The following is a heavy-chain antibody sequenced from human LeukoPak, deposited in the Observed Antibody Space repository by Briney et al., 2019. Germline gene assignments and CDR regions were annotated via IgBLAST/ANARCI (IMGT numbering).Heavy chain of an antibody. V-gene: IGHV3-30*04. CDR2: ISYDGSNK. CDR1: GFTLSSYA. D-gene: IGHD2-2*01. Sequence: GRSLRLSCAASGFTLSSYAMHWVRQAPGKGLEWVAVISYDGSNKYYADSMKGRFTISRDNSKNTLYLQMNSLRAEDTAVYYCARDPPYCSSTSCHSQAYYYGMDVWGKGTTVTVSS. CDR3: ARDPPYCSSTSCHSQAYYYGMDV. J-gene: IGHJ6*04.